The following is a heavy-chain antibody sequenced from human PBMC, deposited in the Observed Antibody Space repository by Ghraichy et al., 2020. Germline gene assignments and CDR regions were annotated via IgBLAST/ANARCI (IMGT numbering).Heavy chain of an antibody. V-gene: IGHV4-30-4*08. CDR2: IYKSGST. Sequence: SQTLSLTCTVSGDSISSGDYFWGWIRHLPGKGLEWIGYIYKSGSTYYSPSLQSRLTISIDASKNQFSLKLNSVTAADTAIYYCARARNSNGYYPVGYWGQGTLVTVSS. CDR3: ARARNSNGYYPVGY. D-gene: IGHD3-22*01. CDR1: GDSISSGDYF. J-gene: IGHJ4*02.